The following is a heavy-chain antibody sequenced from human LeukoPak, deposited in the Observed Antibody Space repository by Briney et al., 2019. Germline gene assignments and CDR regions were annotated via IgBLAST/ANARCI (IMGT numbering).Heavy chain of an antibody. D-gene: IGHD2-2*01. CDR1: GFTVSSNY. CDR2: IYSGGST. V-gene: IGHV3-66*02. J-gene: IGHJ3*02. CDR3: ANLLDCSSTSCYGPPHAFDI. Sequence: PGGSLRLSCAASGFTVSSNYMSWVRQAPGKGLEWVSVIYSGGSTYYADSVKGRFTISRDNSKNTLYLQMNSLRAEDTAVYYCANLLDCSSTSCYGPPHAFDIWGQWTMVTVSS.